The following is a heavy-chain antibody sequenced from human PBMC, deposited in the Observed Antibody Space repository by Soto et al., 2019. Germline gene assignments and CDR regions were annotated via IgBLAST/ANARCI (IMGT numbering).Heavy chain of an antibody. CDR1: GGSISSGGYS. Sequence: QLQLQESGSGLVKPSQTLSLTCAVSGGSISSGGYSWSWIRQPPGKGLEWIGYIYHSGITYYNPSLKSRVTISVDRSKNQFSLKLSSVTAADTAVYYCASSHAGAHITAAVHWGQGTLVTVSS. D-gene: IGHD6-13*01. CDR3: ASSHAGAHITAAVH. J-gene: IGHJ4*02. CDR2: IYHSGIT. V-gene: IGHV4-30-2*01.